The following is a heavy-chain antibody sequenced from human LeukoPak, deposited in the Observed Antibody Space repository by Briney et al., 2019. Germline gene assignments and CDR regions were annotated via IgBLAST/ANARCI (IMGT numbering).Heavy chain of an antibody. D-gene: IGHD5-12*01. Sequence: ASVKVSCKASGGTFSSYPISWVRQATGQGLEWMGWMSPDSGYTGYAQTFQGRVSLTRNTSVSTAFMELSSLRSEDTAVYYCEIYTGYDSFWGRGTLVTVSS. CDR1: GGTFSSYP. V-gene: IGHV1-8*02. CDR3: EIYTGYDSF. J-gene: IGHJ4*02. CDR2: MSPDSGYT.